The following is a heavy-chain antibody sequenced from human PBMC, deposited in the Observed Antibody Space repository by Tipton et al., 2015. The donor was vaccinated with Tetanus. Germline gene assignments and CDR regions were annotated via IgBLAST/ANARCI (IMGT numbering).Heavy chain of an antibody. CDR1: GFTFSGFP. J-gene: IGHJ4*02. CDR2: ISDSGDEL. Sequence: SLRLSCAASGFTFSGFPMNWVRQAPGKGLEWVSGISDSGDELFYADSVKGRFTVSRDNSRSTLLLQMNSLRAEDTAIYFCARPPPDYRRTWTTYYFDFWGQGTVVTVSS. CDR3: ARPPPDYRRTWTTYYFDF. D-gene: IGHD3/OR15-3a*01. V-gene: IGHV3-23*01.